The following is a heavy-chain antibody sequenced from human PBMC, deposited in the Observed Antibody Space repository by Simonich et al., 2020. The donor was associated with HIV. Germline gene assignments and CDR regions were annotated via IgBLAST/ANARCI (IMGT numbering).Heavy chain of an antibody. CDR2: INPNSGNT. CDR3: ARDLVGYYFDY. CDR1: GYTFTDWN. D-gene: IGHD3-9*01. J-gene: IGHJ4*02. Sequence: QVQLVQSGAEVKKPGASVKGSCKASGYTFTDWNIHWVRQAPGQGLEWMGRINPNSGNTNDAQKLQGRVTRTTDTSTGTAYMELRSLRSDDTAVYYCARDLVGYYFDYWGQGTLVTVSS. V-gene: IGHV1-2*06.